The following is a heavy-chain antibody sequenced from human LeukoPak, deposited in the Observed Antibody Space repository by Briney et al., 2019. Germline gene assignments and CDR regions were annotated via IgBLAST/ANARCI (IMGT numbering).Heavy chain of an antibody. Sequence: GGSLRLSCAASGFTFSSYAMSWVRQAPGKGLEWVSVIYSGGSTYYADSVKGRFTISRDNSKNTLYLQMNSLRAEDTAVYYCARDLDAHYYDSSGYAFDIWGQGTMVTVSP. CDR3: ARDLDAHYYDSSGYAFDI. D-gene: IGHD3-22*01. V-gene: IGHV3-66*01. J-gene: IGHJ3*02. CDR2: IYSGGST. CDR1: GFTFSSYA.